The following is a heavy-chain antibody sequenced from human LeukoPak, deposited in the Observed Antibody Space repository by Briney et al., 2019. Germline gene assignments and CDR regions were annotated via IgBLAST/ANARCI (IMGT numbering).Heavy chain of an antibody. V-gene: IGHV3-21*06. CDR2: IGPTGSDR. D-gene: IGHD1-14*01. J-gene: IGHJ4*02. CDR3: ATETNGRHYDF. CDR1: GLTFSTSG. Sequence: PGGSLTLSCTASGLTFSTSGFNWVRQAPGKGLEWVASIGPTGSDRYYADSIKGRFTISRDNANNFLYLQMNSLRAEDTAVYYCATETNGRHYDFWGQGTLLTVSS.